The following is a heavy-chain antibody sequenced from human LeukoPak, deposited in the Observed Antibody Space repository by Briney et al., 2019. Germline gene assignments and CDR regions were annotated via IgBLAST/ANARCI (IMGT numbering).Heavy chain of an antibody. D-gene: IGHD6-19*01. CDR3: ARETKLMGYSSGLGFNY. Sequence: SENLSLTCTVSGSSISSWYWSWIRQLPGKGLEWIGYIYDSGNTNYNPSLKTRVTISAVTSKNQLSLNLTSVTAADTAVYYCARETKLMGYSSGLGFNYWGQGTLVTVSS. CDR2: IYDSGNT. V-gene: IGHV4-59*01. J-gene: IGHJ4*02. CDR1: GSSISSWY.